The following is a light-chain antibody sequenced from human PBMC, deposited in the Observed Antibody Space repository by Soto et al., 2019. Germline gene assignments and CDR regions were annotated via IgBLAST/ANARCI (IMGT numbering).Light chain of an antibody. V-gene: IGLV2-14*03. CDR2: DVN. CDR1: GNDVGGYTF. CDR3: CSYTATTTYV. Sequence: QSALTQPASVSGSPGQSISISCTGTGNDVGGYTFVSWYQQHPDKVPKLVIFDVNRRPSGVSGRFSGSKSVNAASLTISGLQAEDEADYYCCSYTATTTYVFGTGTKVTVL. J-gene: IGLJ1*01.